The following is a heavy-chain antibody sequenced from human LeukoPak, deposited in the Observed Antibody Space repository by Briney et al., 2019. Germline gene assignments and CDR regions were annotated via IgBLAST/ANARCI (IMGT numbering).Heavy chain of an antibody. D-gene: IGHD3-3*01. CDR3: ARDDYDFWSGPRGFDP. CDR2: IYTSGST. CDR1: GGSISSYY. Sequence: SETLSLTCTVSGGSISSYYWSWIRQPAGKGLEWIGRIYTSGSTSYNPSLKSRVTMSVDTSKNQFSLKLSSVTAADTAVYYCARDDYDFWSGPRGFDPWGQGTLVTVSS. J-gene: IGHJ5*02. V-gene: IGHV4-4*07.